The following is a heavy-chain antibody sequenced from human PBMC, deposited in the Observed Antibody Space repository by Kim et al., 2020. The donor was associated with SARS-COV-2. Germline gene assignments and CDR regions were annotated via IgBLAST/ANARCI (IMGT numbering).Heavy chain of an antibody. V-gene: IGHV1-18*01. CDR2: ISAYNGNT. D-gene: IGHD3-10*01. CDR1: GYTFTSYG. J-gene: IGHJ6*02. CDR3: AREGITMVRGVISDFYYYYGRDV. Sequence: ASVKVSCKASGYTFTSYGISWVRQAPGQGLEWMGWISAYNGNTNYAQKLQGRVTMTTDTSTSTAYMELRSLRSDDTAVYYCAREGITMVRGVISDFYYYYGRDVWGQGTTVTVSS.